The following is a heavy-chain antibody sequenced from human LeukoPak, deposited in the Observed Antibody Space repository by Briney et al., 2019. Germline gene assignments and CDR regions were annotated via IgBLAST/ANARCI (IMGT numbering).Heavy chain of an antibody. D-gene: IGHD3-16*01. CDR3: AKDRWGFDY. CDR1: VFPYNSYD. Sequence: GGPLRLSCTASVFPYNSYDMIWLPQSPGKGLGWVSDISGSVGSTFYADSVKGRFTISRDNSKNTLYLQMNSLRAEDTAVYYCAKDRWGFDYWGQGTLVTVSS. V-gene: IGHV3-23*01. J-gene: IGHJ4*02. CDR2: ISGSVGST.